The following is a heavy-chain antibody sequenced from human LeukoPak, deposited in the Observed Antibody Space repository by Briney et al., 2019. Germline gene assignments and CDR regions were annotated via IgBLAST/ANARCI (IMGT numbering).Heavy chain of an antibody. CDR1: GGSISSGDYS. V-gene: IGHV4-30-2*01. D-gene: IGHD3-10*01. Sequence: PSQTLSLTCAVPGGSISSGDYSWSWIRQPPGRGLEWIGYMFHNENSYYNPSLKSRVTISVDRSKNQFSLKLSSMTAADTAVYYCTRAGGSGSLLDAFDIWGQGTMVTVSS. J-gene: IGHJ3*02. CDR3: TRAGGSGSLLDAFDI. CDR2: MFHNENS.